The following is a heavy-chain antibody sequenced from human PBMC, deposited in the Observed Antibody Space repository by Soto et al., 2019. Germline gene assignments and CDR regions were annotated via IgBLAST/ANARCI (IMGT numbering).Heavy chain of an antibody. CDR2: ISYDGSNK. CDR3: AREYWIGGAAFDF. D-gene: IGHD1-1*01. CDR1: GFTFSSYA. V-gene: IGHV3-30-3*01. J-gene: IGHJ3*01. Sequence: QVQLVESGGGVVQPGRSLRLSCAASGFTFSSYAMHWVRQAPGQGLEWVAVISYDGSNKYYADSVKGRFTISRDNSKNTLYLQMNSLRAEDTAVYYCAREYWIGGAAFDFWGQGTMVTVSS.